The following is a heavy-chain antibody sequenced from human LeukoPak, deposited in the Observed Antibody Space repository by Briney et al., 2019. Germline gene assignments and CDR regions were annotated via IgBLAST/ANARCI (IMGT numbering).Heavy chain of an antibody. CDR3: ARVTAAAGRYAFDI. CDR1: GGSISSYY. Sequence: PSETLSLTCTVSGGSISSYYWSWIRQPPGKGREGMGYIYYSGSTNYNPSLKSRVTISVDTSRNQFSLKLSSVTAADTAVYYCARVTAAAGRYAFDIWGQGTMVTVSS. V-gene: IGHV4-59*01. J-gene: IGHJ3*02. D-gene: IGHD6-13*01. CDR2: IYYSGST.